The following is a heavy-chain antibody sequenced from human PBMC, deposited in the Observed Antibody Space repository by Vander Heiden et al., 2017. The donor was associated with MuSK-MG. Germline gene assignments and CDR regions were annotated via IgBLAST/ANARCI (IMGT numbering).Heavy chain of an antibody. Sequence: SGFTFSSYSMHWVRQAPGKGLEYVSSISSNGDTTYYADSVQGRFTISRDNSKNMLYLQMGSLRAEDMAVYYCARDPGRGWSDYYRHYYYFMDVWGKGTTVNVSS. J-gene: IGHJ6*03. CDR2: ISSNGDTT. D-gene: IGHD3-3*01. V-gene: IGHV3-64*02. CDR1: GFTFSSYS. CDR3: ARDPGRGWSDYYRHYYYFMDV.